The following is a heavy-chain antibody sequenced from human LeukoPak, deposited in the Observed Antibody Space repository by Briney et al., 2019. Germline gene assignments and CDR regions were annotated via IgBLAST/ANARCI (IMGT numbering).Heavy chain of an antibody. Sequence: EASVKVSCKASGYTFTSYDINWVRRATGQGLEWMGWMNPNSGNTGYAQKFQGRVTMTRNTSISTAYMELSSLRSEGTAVYYCARQGIHRGPHTAMANFDYWGQGTLVTVSS. CDR2: MNPNSGNT. D-gene: IGHD5-18*01. V-gene: IGHV1-8*01. CDR3: ARQGIHRGPHTAMANFDY. CDR1: GYTFTSYD. J-gene: IGHJ4*02.